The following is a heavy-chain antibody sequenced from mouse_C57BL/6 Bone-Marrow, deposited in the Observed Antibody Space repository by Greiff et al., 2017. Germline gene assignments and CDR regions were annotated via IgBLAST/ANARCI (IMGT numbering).Heavy chain of an antibody. Sequence: EVKLVESVAELVRPGASVKLSCTASGFNIKITYMHWVKQRPEQGLEWIGRIDPANGNTKYAPKFPGKATINADTSSNTAYLQLSTLPSEDTASYYCAPSYYGSTPYVWGTGTTGTVSS. CDR2: IDPANGNT. CDR1: GFNIKITY. D-gene: IGHD1-1*01. CDR3: APSYYGSTPYV. V-gene: IGHV14-3*01. J-gene: IGHJ1*03.